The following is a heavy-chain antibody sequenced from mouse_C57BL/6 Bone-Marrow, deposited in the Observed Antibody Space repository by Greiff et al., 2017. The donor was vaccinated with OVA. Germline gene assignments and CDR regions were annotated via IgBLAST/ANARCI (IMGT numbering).Heavy chain of an antibody. CDR3: GRGAYYRYAMDY. CDR2: ISDGGSYT. Sequence: DVKLQESGGGLVKPGGSLKLSCAASGFTFSSYAMSWVRQTPEKRLEWVATISDGGSYTYYPDNVKGRFTISRDNAKNNLYLQMSHLKSEDTAMYYCGRGAYYRYAMDYWGQGTSVTVAS. V-gene: IGHV5-4*03. J-gene: IGHJ4*01. CDR1: GFTFSSYA. D-gene: IGHD2-10*01.